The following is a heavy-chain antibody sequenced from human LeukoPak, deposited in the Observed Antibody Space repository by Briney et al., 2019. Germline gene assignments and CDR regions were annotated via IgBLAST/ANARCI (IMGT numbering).Heavy chain of an antibody. CDR3: ARAGYDSSGYSTYYFDY. Sequence: SETLSLTCTVSGGSISSGGYYWSWIRQHPGKGLEWIGYIYYSGSTYYNPSLKSRVTISIDTSKNQFSLKLSSVTAADTAVYYCARAGYDSSGYSTYYFDYWGQGTLVTVSS. V-gene: IGHV4-31*03. D-gene: IGHD3-22*01. CDR2: IYYSGST. J-gene: IGHJ4*02. CDR1: GGSISSGGYY.